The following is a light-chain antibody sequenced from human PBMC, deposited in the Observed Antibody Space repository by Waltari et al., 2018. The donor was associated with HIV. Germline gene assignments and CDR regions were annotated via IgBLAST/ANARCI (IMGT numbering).Light chain of an antibody. CDR2: NTD. V-gene: IGLV8-61*01. Sequence: QTVVTQEPSFSVSPGGTITLTCGLSSGSVSSAYYPSWYQQTTGQPPRPLIDNTDTRSSVVPDRFSGSIVGNKAALTITGAQSEDESDYYCLLYMASGRVFGGGTRLTVL. J-gene: IGLJ3*02. CDR3: LLYMASGRV. CDR1: SGSVSSAYY.